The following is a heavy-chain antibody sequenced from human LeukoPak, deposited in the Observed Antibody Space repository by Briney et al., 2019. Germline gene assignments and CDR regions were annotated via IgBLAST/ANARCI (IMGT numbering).Heavy chain of an antibody. V-gene: IGHV4-34*01. CDR1: GGSFSGYY. J-gene: IGHJ6*03. CDR2: INHSGST. Sequence: SETLSLTCAVYGGSFSGYYWSWIRQPPGKGLEWIGEINHSGSTNYNPSLKSRVTISVDTSKNQFSLKLSSVTAADTAVYYCASSLYYMDVWGKGTTVTVSS. CDR3: ASSLYYMDV.